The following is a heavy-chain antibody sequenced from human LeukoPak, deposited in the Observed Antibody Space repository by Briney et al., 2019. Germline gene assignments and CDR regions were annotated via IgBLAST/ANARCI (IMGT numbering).Heavy chain of an antibody. Sequence: GGSLRLSCAASGLTFRNYAMSWVRQAPGKGPEWVSVICANDGNTNYADAVKGRFTISRDNSKDTLYLQMDSLRAEDTAVYYCAKGSGSSCYSPCDYWGQGILVTVSS. D-gene: IGHD2-15*01. CDR2: ICANDGNT. J-gene: IGHJ4*02. V-gene: IGHV3-23*01. CDR3: AKGSGSSCYSPCDY. CDR1: GLTFRNYA.